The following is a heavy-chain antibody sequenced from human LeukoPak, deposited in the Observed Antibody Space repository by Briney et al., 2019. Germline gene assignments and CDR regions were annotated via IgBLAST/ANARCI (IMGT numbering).Heavy chain of an antibody. CDR1: GFTFSNYN. CDR3: ARDGAYYYYDSSGYFFDY. V-gene: IGHV3-21*01. CDR2: ISSSSSYI. J-gene: IGHJ4*02. Sequence: PGGSLRLSCAASGFTFSNYNMNWVRQAPGKGLEWVSSISSSSSYIYYADSVKGRFTISRDNAKNSLYLQMNSLRAEDTAVYYCARDGAYYYYDSSGYFFDYWGQGTLVTVSS. D-gene: IGHD3-22*01.